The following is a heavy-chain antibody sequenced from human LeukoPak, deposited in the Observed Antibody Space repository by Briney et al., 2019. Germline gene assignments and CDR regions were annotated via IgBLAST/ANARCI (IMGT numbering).Heavy chain of an antibody. D-gene: IGHD1-26*01. CDR3: AKDGEDQWEPDA. J-gene: IGHJ5*02. Sequence: PGGSLRLSCAASGFTFSSYGMHWVRQAPGKGLEWVAFIQYDGNNKYYADSVKGRFTISRDNSKNTLYLQVNSLRTEDTAVYSCAKDGEDQWEPDAWGQGTLVTVSS. CDR2: IQYDGNNK. V-gene: IGHV3-30*02. CDR1: GFTFSSYG.